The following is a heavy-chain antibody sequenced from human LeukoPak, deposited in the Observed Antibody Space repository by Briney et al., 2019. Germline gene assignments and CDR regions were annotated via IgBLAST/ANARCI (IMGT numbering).Heavy chain of an antibody. D-gene: IGHD6-13*01. J-gene: IGHJ5*02. CDR3: AREGEAAAP. CDR1: GFPFSSYS. CDR2: ISSSSSTI. Sequence: PGRSLRLSCAASGFPFSSYSMNWVRQAPGKGLEWVSYISSSSSTIYYADSVKGRFTISRDNAKNSLYLQMNSLRAEDTAVYYCAREGEAAAPWGQGTLVTVSS. V-gene: IGHV3-48*01.